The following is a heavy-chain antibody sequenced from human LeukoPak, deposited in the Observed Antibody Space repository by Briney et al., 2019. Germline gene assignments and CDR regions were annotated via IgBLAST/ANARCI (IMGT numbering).Heavy chain of an antibody. CDR3: VKGGSSSWDYFDY. V-gene: IGHV3-64D*09. Sequence: GGSLRLSCAASGFTFSSYSMNWVRQAPEKGLEYVSAISSNGGSTYYADSVKGRFTISRDNSKNTLFLQMSSPRPEDTAVYYCVKGGSSSWDYFDYWGQGTLVTVSS. J-gene: IGHJ4*02. D-gene: IGHD6-13*01. CDR1: GFTFSSYS. CDR2: ISSNGGST.